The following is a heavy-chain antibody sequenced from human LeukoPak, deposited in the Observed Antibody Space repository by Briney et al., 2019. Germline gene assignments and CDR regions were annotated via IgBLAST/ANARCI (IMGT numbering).Heavy chain of an antibody. CDR3: ARHGIRGSQLARWVY. CDR2: IYYSGST. D-gene: IGHD1-26*01. CDR1: GGSISSSSYY. Sequence: SETLSLTCTVSGGSISSSSYYWGWIRQPPGKGLEWIGSIYYSGSTYYNPSLKSRVTISVDTSKNQFSLKLSSVTAADTAVYYCARHGIRGSQLARWVYWGQGTLVTVSS. V-gene: IGHV4-39*01. J-gene: IGHJ4*02.